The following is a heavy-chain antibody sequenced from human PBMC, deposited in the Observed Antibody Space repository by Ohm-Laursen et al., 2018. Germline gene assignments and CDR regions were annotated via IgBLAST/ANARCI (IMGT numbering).Heavy chain of an antibody. CDR1: GGSISSYY. V-gene: IGHV4-4*07. CDR2: IYTSGST. CDR3: ARAAGSSGWYYFDY. J-gene: IGHJ4*02. Sequence: SETLSLTCTVSGGSISSYYWSWIRQPAGQGLEWIGRIYTSGSTNYNPSLKSRVTMSVDTSKNQFSLKLSSVTAADTAVYYCARAAGSSGWYYFDYWGQGTLVTVSS. D-gene: IGHD6-19*01.